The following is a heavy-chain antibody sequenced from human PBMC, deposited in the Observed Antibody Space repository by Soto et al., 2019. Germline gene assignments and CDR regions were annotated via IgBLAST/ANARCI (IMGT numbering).Heavy chain of an antibody. J-gene: IGHJ4*02. Sequence: EVQLVESGGGLVQPGGSLSLSCAASGFTFTSYWMTWVRQAPGKGLEWVANIKQDGGEKYYVGSVKGRFTISRDNAENSLYLQLDSLRAEDAAVYYCARGAFPTWGTSPLDYWGQGTLVTVSS. CDR2: IKQDGGEK. CDR3: ARGAFPTWGTSPLDY. D-gene: IGHD3-16*01. CDR1: GFTFTSYW. V-gene: IGHV3-7*04.